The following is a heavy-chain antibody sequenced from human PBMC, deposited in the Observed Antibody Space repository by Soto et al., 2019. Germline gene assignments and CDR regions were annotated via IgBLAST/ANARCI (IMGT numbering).Heavy chain of an antibody. Sequence: KLGGSLRLSCASSVFTFSDVWMTWVRQAPGKGLEWVGRIKRKTDGGTTDYAEPVKGRFTISRDDSKKTLYLQMNSLKTEDTAVYYCTSTLGYWGKGTLVTVSS. CDR3: TSTLGY. J-gene: IGHJ4*02. CDR2: IKRKTDGGTT. CDR1: VFTFSDVW. V-gene: IGHV3-15*01.